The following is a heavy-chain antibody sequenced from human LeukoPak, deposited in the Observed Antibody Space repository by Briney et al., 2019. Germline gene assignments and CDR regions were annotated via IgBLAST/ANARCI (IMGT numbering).Heavy chain of an antibody. CDR3: ARGSYYYDSSGKWHFDY. J-gene: IGHJ4*02. CDR2: ISYDGSNK. V-gene: IGHV3-30*03. D-gene: IGHD3-22*01. Sequence: GGSLRLSCAASGFTFSSYGMHWVRQAPGKGLEWVAVISYDGSNKYYADSVKGRFTISRDNAKNSLYLQMNSLRAEDTAVYYCARGSYYYDSSGKWHFDYWGQGTLVTVSS. CDR1: GFTFSSYG.